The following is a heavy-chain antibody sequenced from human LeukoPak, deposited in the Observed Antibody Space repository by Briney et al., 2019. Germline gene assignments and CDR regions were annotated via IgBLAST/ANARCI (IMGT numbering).Heavy chain of an antibody. D-gene: IGHD6-19*01. Sequence: GGSPRHSCAASGFTFSSYGMHWVRQAPGKGLEWVAFIRYDGSNKYYADSVKGRFTISRDNSKNTLYLQMNSLRAEDTAVYDCAKVYGVAGTPGHWGQGTLVTVSS. J-gene: IGHJ4*02. CDR3: AKVYGVAGTPGH. V-gene: IGHV3-30*02. CDR2: IRYDGSNK. CDR1: GFTFSSYG.